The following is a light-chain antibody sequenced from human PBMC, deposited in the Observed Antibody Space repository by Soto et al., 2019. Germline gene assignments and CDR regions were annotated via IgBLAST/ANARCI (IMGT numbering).Light chain of an antibody. Sequence: QSALTQPASVSGSPGQSITISCTGTSSDVGGYNYVSWYQQHPGKAPKLMIYEVINRPSGVSNRSSGSKSGNTASLSISGLQAEDEADYYCISYTSSSTLVFGPGTKVTVL. CDR2: EVI. CDR3: ISYTSSSTLV. CDR1: SSDVGGYNY. J-gene: IGLJ1*01. V-gene: IGLV2-14*01.